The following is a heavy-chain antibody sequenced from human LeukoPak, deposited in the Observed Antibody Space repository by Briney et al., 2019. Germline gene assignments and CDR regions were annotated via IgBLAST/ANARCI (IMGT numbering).Heavy chain of an antibody. D-gene: IGHD3-16*01. CDR2: INHSGST. Sequence: PETLSLTCAVYGGSFSGYYWSWIRQPPGKGLEWIGEINHSGSTNYNPSLKSRVTISVDTSKNQFSLKLSSVTAADTAVYYCARGVGGQIDYWGQGTLVTVSS. J-gene: IGHJ4*02. V-gene: IGHV4-34*01. CDR3: ARGVGGQIDY. CDR1: GGSFSGYY.